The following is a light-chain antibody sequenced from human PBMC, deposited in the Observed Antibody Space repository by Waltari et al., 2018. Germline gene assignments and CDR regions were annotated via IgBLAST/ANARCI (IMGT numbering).Light chain of an antibody. V-gene: IGLV1-40*01. J-gene: IGLJ3*02. Sequence: QSVLTQPPSVSGAPGQRVTISCTGSSSNIGAGYDVNWYQQLPGTAPKLLIYGNINRPSGVPDRFSGSKSGTSASLAITGLQAEDEADYYCQSYDNSLSGWVFGGGTKLTVL. CDR1: SSNIGAGYD. CDR3: QSYDNSLSGWV. CDR2: GNI.